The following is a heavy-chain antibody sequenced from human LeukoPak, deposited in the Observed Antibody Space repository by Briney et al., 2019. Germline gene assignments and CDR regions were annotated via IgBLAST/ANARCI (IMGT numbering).Heavy chain of an antibody. V-gene: IGHV6-1*01. Sequence: SQTLSLTCAISGDSVSSNSAAWNWVRQSPSRGLEWLGRTYYRSTWYNDYAVSVRGRITVNPDTSKNQFSLHLNSVTPEDTAVYYCARRLTQYDCFDPWGQGILVTVSS. CDR3: ARRLTQYDCFDP. D-gene: IGHD2-2*01. CDR2: TYYRSTWYN. J-gene: IGHJ5*02. CDR1: GDSVSSNSAA.